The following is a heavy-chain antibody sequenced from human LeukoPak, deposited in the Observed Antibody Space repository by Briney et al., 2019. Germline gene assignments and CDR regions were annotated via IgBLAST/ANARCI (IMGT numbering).Heavy chain of an antibody. D-gene: IGHD6-13*01. J-gene: IGHJ6*02. V-gene: IGHV3-11*01. CDR2: ISSSGSTI. CDR3: AREHRIAATGTTYYGMDV. Sequence: GGSLRLSCAASGFTFSDYYMSWIRQAPGKGLEWVSYISSSGSTIYYADSVKGRFTISRDNAKNSLYLQMNSLRAEDTAVYYCAREHRIAATGTTYYGMDVWGQGTTVTVSS. CDR1: GFTFSDYY.